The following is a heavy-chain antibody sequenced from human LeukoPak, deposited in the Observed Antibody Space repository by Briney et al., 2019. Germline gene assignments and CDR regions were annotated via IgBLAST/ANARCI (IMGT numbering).Heavy chain of an antibody. D-gene: IGHD3-22*01. CDR1: GYTFTDYA. J-gene: IGHJ4*02. Sequence: ASVKVSCKASGYTFTDYAISWVRQAPGHGLEWMGWISAYNGDTMYAQNIQGRVTMTTDTSTNTAYMELGSLRSDDTAVYYCARERVRYYDSSGYLAYWGQGTLVTVSS. CDR3: ARERVRYYDSSGYLAY. V-gene: IGHV1-18*01. CDR2: ISAYNGDT.